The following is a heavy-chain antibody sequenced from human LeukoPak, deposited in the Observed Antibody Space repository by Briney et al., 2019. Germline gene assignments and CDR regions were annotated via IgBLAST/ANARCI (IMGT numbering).Heavy chain of an antibody. CDR2: INPNSGGT. Sequence: ASVKVSCKASGYTFTGYYMHWERQAPGQGLEWMGWINPNSGGTNYAQKFQGRVTMTRDTSNSTAYMELSRLRSDDTAVYYCARGGGVVVPADENYYGMDVWGQGTTVTVSS. CDR1: GYTFTGYY. J-gene: IGHJ6*02. V-gene: IGHV1-2*02. CDR3: ARGGGVVVPADENYYGMDV. D-gene: IGHD2-2*01.